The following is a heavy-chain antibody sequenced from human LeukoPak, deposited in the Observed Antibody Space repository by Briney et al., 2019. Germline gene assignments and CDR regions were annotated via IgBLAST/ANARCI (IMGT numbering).Heavy chain of an antibody. CDR1: GFTFSSYA. V-gene: IGHV3-30-3*01. D-gene: IGHD2-15*01. J-gene: IGHJ4*02. Sequence: GGSLRLSCAASGFTFSSYATHWVRQAPGKGLEWVAVTSSDGTNKYYADSVRGRFTISRDNSKNTLYLQVNSLRAEDTAVYYCARGWWYFDYWGQGTLVTVSS. CDR2: TSSDGTNK. CDR3: ARGWWYFDY.